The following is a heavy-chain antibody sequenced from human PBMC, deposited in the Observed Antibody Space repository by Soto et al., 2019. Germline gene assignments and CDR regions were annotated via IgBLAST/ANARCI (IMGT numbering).Heavy chain of an antibody. Sequence: SETLSLTCAVSGYSISSSNWWGWIRQPPGKGLEWIGEIYHSGSTNYNPSLKSRVTLSVDKSKNQFSLKLSSVTAADTAVYYCARVVPAALYFDYWGQGTLVTVSS. CDR3: ARVVPAALYFDY. CDR1: GYSISSSNW. CDR2: IYHSGST. D-gene: IGHD2-2*01. J-gene: IGHJ4*02. V-gene: IGHV4-28*03.